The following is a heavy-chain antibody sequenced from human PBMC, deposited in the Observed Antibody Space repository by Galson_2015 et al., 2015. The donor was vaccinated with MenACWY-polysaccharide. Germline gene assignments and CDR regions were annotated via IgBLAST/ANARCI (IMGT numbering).Heavy chain of an antibody. D-gene: IGHD3-10*02. J-gene: IGHJ3*02. V-gene: IGHV3-33*01. Sequence: LRLSCAASGSRFSNSGMHWVRQAPGKGLEWVAVIQYDRSNKVYADSVKGRFTISRDNSKNTVFLEMNTLGVEDTAVYYCAREGSRIVFHAFDTWGQGTMVIVSS. CDR1: GSRFSNSG. CDR3: AREGSRIVFHAFDT. CDR2: IQYDRSNK.